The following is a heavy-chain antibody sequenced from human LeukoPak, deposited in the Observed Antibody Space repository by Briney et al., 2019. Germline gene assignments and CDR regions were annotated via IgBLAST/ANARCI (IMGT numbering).Heavy chain of an antibody. Sequence: PSETLSLTCAVYGGSFSGYYWSWIRQPPGKGLEWIGEINHSGSTSYNPSLKSRVTISVDTSKNQFSLKLSSVTAADTAVYYCAGVVDTALGWFDPWGQRTLVTFSS. J-gene: IGHJ5*02. CDR1: GGSFSGYY. CDR2: INHSGST. V-gene: IGHV4-34*01. D-gene: IGHD5-18*01. CDR3: AGVVDTALGWFDP.